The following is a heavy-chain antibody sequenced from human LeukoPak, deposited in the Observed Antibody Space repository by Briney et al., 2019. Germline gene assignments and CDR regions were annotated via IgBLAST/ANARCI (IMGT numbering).Heavy chain of an antibody. CDR2: FSYSGST. Sequence: SETLSLTCSVSGVSISDYHWIWIRQPPAKGLEWRGHFSYSGSTRYNPSLKSRVTMSVDTSKNQFSLKLSSVTAADTAVYYCASFHYDSSGYFFDYWGQGTLVTVSS. CDR1: GVSISDYH. V-gene: IGHV4-59*12. D-gene: IGHD3-22*01. CDR3: ASFHYDSSGYFFDY. J-gene: IGHJ4*02.